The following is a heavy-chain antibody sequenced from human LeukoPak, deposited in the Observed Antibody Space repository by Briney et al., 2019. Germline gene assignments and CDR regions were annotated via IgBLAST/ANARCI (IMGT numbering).Heavy chain of an antibody. CDR2: IYYSGST. CDR3: AREHEYSYGYNYYYYYMDV. CDR1: GGSISSYY. Sequence: SETLSLTCTVSGGSISSYYWSWIRQPPGKGLEWIGYIYYSGSTNYDPSLKSRVTISVDTSKNQFSLKLSSVTAADTAVYYCAREHEYSYGYNYYYYYMDVWGKGTTVTVSS. D-gene: IGHD5-18*01. J-gene: IGHJ6*03. V-gene: IGHV4-59*01.